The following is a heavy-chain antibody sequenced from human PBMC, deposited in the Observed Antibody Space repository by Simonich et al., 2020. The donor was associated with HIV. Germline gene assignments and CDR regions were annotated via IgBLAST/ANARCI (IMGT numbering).Heavy chain of an antibody. V-gene: IGHV3-21*01. J-gene: IGHJ4*02. CDR2: ISSSSSYI. D-gene: IGHD2-2*01. Sequence: EVQLVESGGGLVKPGGSLRLSCAASGFTFSSYSMNWVRQAPGKGLEWVSSISSSSSYIYYADSVKGRFTISRDNAKNSLYLQMNSLRAEDTAVYYCARDGRKGSSTSCSHYWGQGTLVTVSS. CDR3: ARDGRKGSSTSCSHY. CDR1: GFTFSSYS.